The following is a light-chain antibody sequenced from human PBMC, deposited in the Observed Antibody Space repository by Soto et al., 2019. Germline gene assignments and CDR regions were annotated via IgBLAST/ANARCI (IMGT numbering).Light chain of an antibody. V-gene: IGKV2-30*02. CDR1: QSLIHSDGSTY. Sequence: DVVMTQSPLSLPVTLGQPASISCRSSQSLIHSDGSTYLSWFQQSPGQSPRRLIYEVSDRDSGVSDRFSGGGSGTDFTLKISRVEAEDVGVYYCMQGTHWPWTFGQGTEVEIK. CDR2: EVS. J-gene: IGKJ1*01. CDR3: MQGTHWPWT.